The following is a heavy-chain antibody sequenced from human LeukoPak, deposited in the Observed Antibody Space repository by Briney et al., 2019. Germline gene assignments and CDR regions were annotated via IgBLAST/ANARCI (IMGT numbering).Heavy chain of an antibody. CDR2: ISSSSSYI. D-gene: IGHD4-17*01. Sequence: GGSLRLSCAASGFTFSSYSMNWVRQAPGKGLEWVSSISSSSSYIYYADSVKGRFTISRDNAKNSLYLQMNSLRAEDTAVYYCARGRTTVTFFDYWGQGTLVTVSS. V-gene: IGHV3-21*01. CDR3: ARGRTTVTFFDY. J-gene: IGHJ4*02. CDR1: GFTFSSYS.